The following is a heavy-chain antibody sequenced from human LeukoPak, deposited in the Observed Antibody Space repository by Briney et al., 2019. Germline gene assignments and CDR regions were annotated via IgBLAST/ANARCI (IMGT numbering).Heavy chain of an antibody. Sequence: PGRSLRLSCAASGFTFDDYAMHWVRQAPGKGLEWVSGISWNSGSIGYADSVKGRFTISRDNAKNTLYLQMNSLRAEDTAVYYCATALDTAMAYDGFNIWGQGTMVTVSS. CDR3: ATALDTAMAYDGFNI. V-gene: IGHV3-9*01. D-gene: IGHD5-18*01. CDR1: GFTFDDYA. J-gene: IGHJ3*02. CDR2: ISWNSGSI.